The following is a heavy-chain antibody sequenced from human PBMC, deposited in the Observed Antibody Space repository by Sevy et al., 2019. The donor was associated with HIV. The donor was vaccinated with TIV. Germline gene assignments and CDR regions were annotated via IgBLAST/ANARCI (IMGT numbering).Heavy chain of an antibody. CDR2: IYYSGST. CDR3: ARAPYYDFWSGSYWFDP. J-gene: IGHJ5*02. CDR1: GFTFSSYS. D-gene: IGHD3-3*01. V-gene: IGHV4-59*01. Sequence: GSLRLSCAASGFTFSSYSMNWVRQAPGKGLEWIGYIYYSGSTNYNPSLKSRVTISVDTSKNQFSLKLSSVTAADTAVYYCARAPYYDFWSGSYWFDPWGQGTLVTVSS.